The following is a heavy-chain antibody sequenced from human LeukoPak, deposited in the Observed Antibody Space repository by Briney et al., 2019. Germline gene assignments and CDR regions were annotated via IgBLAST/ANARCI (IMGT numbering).Heavy chain of an antibody. CDR1: GYTFTSYG. Sequence: ASVKVSCKASGYTFTSYGISWVRQAPGQGLEWMGWVSAYNGNTNYAQKLQGRVTMTTDTSTSTAYMELRSLRSDDTAVYYCARGLSWVIIAAAGTFDYWGQGTLVTVSS. V-gene: IGHV1-18*01. J-gene: IGHJ4*02. CDR3: ARGLSWVIIAAAGTFDY. D-gene: IGHD6-13*01. CDR2: VSAYNGNT.